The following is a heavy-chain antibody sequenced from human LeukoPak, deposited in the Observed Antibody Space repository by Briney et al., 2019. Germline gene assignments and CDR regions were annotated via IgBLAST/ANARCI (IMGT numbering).Heavy chain of an antibody. Sequence: ASVTVSCKASGYTFTSYGISWVRQAPGQGLEWMGWISAYNGNTNYAQKLQGRVTMTTDTSTSTAYMELRSLRSDDTAVYYCARGGWGYCSSTSCYYPFDYWGQGTLVTVSS. CDR1: GYTFTSYG. J-gene: IGHJ4*02. V-gene: IGHV1-18*01. CDR2: ISAYNGNT. D-gene: IGHD2-2*01. CDR3: ARGGWGYCSSTSCYYPFDY.